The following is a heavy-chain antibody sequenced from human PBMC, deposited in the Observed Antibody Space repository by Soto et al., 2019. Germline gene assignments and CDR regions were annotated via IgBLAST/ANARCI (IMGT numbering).Heavy chain of an antibody. CDR2: IYHSGST. Sequence: SETLSLTCTVSGGSISSGGYYWSWIRQHPGKGMEWIGYIYHSGSTYYNPSLKSRVTTSVDRSKNQFSLKLSSVTAADTAVYYCARGQVVAAQHWGQGTLVTVSS. CDR1: GGSISSGGYY. CDR3: ARGQVVAAQH. D-gene: IGHD2-15*01. V-gene: IGHV4-30-2*01. J-gene: IGHJ4*02.